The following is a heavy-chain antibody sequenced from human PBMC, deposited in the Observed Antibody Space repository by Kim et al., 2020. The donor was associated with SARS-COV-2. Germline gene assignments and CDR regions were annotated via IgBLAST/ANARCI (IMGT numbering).Heavy chain of an antibody. CDR1: GFTFSSYA. J-gene: IGHJ4*02. Sequence: GGSLRLSCVASGFTFSSYAMTWVRQAPGKGLEWVSTITSSGGSTYYADSVKGRFTLSRDNSKNTLYLQMNSLRAEDTAVYYCAKDYYCYNSGPDYWGPG. D-gene: IGHD3-22*01. V-gene: IGHV3-23*01. CDR2: ITSSGGST. CDR3: AKDYYCYNSGPDY.